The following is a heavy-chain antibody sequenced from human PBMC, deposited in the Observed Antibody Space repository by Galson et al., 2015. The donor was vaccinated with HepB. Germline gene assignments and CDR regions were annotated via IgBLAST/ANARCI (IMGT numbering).Heavy chain of an antibody. CDR3: AREVGDCGGDCYSGWFDP. D-gene: IGHD2-21*02. V-gene: IGHV3-11*06. Sequence: SLRLSCAASGFTFSDYYMSWIRQAPGKGLEWVSYISSSSSYTNYADSVKGRFTISRDNAKNSLYLQMNSLRAEDTAVYYCAREVGDCGGDCYSGWFDPWGQGTLVTVSS. J-gene: IGHJ5*02. CDR2: ISSSSSYT. CDR1: GFTFSDYY.